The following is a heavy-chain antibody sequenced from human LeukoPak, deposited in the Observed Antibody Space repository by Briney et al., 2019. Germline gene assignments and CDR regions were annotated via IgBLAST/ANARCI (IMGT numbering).Heavy chain of an antibody. Sequence: SETLSLTCTVSGGSISSYYWSWIRQPPGKGLEWIGYIYYSGSTNYNPSLKGRVTMTVDTSKNQFSLNLSSVTAADTAVYYCARGRGSSWYYFDSWGQGTLVTVSS. CDR2: IYYSGST. CDR3: ARGRGSSWYYFDS. CDR1: GGSISSYY. J-gene: IGHJ4*02. D-gene: IGHD6-13*01. V-gene: IGHV4-59*12.